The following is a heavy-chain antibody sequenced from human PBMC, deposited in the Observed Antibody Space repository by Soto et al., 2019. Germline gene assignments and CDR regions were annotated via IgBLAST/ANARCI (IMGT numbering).Heavy chain of an antibody. CDR2: IFYSENT. J-gene: IGHJ6*02. CDR3: ARVSVEMATIRYYYSHGVDV. Sequence: PSETLSLTCTVSGDSVTSGSHYWSWIRQPPGKGLEYIGYIFYSENTSYHPSLKSRVTISVDTSNNQFSLKLSSVTAADTALHYCARVSVEMATIRYYYSHGVDVWGQGTTVTVS. V-gene: IGHV4-61*01. CDR1: GDSVTSGSHY. D-gene: IGHD5-12*01.